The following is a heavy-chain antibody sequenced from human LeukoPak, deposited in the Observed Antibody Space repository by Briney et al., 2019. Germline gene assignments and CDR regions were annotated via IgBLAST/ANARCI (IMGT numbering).Heavy chain of an antibody. CDR1: GGSISSYY. CDR3: ARGTYYYGLYDY. V-gene: IGHV4-59*01. CDR2: IYCSGST. J-gene: IGHJ4*02. D-gene: IGHD3-10*01. Sequence: SETLSLTCTVSGGSISSYYWSWIRQPPGKGLEWIGYIYCSGSTNYNPSLKSRVTISLDTSKNQFSLKLSSVTAADTAVYYCARGTYYYGLYDYWGQGTLVTVSS.